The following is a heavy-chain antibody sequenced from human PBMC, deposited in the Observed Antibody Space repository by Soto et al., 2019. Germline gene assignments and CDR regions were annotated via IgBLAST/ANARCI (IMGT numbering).Heavy chain of an antibody. V-gene: IGHV4-59*01. Sequence: LALTCTVSGGSISSYYCSWIRQPPGKGLEWIGYIYYSGSTNYNPSLKSRVTISVDTSKNQFSLELSSVTAADTAVYYCARYLPMGNWFDPWGQGTLVTVSS. CDR3: ARYLPMGNWFDP. D-gene: IGHD2-8*01. CDR2: IYYSGST. J-gene: IGHJ5*02. CDR1: GGSISSYY.